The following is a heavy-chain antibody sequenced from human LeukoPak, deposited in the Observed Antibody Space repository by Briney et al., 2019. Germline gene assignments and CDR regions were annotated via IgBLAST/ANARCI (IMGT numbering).Heavy chain of an antibody. CDR1: GFTVSSNY. J-gene: IGHJ4*02. Sequence: SGGSLRLSCAASGFTVSSNYMSWVRQAPGKGLEWVSVICSGGSTYYADSVKGRFTISRDNSKNTLYLQMNSLRAEDTAVYYCAKEGEDFWSGYSHFDYWGQGTLVTVSS. CDR2: ICSGGST. CDR3: AKEGEDFWSGYSHFDY. D-gene: IGHD3-3*01. V-gene: IGHV3-53*05.